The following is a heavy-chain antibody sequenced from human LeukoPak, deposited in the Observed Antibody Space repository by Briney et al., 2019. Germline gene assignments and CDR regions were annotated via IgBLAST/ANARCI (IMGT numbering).Heavy chain of an antibody. D-gene: IGHD3-22*01. CDR3: ARSFQYYYDSSGYFFDY. J-gene: IGHJ4*02. CDR1: GDSIRRDNYY. CDR2: IYYSRST. V-gene: IGHV4-61*01. Sequence: PSETLSLTCTVSGDSIRRDNYYWGWIRQPPGKGLEWIGYIYYSRSTNYNPSLKSRVTISVDTSKNQFSLKLSSVTAADTAVYYCARSFQYYYDSSGYFFDYWGQGTLVTVSS.